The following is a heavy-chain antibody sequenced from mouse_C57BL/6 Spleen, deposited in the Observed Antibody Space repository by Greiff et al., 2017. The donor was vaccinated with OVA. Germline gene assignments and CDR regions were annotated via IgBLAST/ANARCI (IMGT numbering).Heavy chain of an antibody. CDR1: GYTFTDYY. CDR3: AAYDYDGRDA. CDR2: INPNNGGT. J-gene: IGHJ2*01. Sequence: EVQLQQSGPELVKPGASVKISCKASGYTFTDYYMNWVKQSHGKSLEWIGDINPNNGGTSYNQKFKGKATLTVDKSSSTAYMELRSLTSEDSAVYYCAAYDYDGRDAWGQGTTLTVSS. D-gene: IGHD2-4*01. V-gene: IGHV1-26*01.